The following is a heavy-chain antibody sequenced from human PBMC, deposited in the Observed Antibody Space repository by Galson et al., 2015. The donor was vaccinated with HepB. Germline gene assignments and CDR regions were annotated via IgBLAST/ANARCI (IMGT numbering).Heavy chain of an antibody. CDR3: ARVTSTHNFGRSRYSFYYYGMDV. CDR2: INTNTGEP. Sequence: SVKVSCKASGYTFTNYAINWVRQAPGQGLEWMGWINTNTGEPTYAQAFTGRFVLSLDNSVTTAHLQISSLKPEDTAVYYCARVTSTHNFGRSRYSFYYYGMDVWGQGTTVTVPS. V-gene: IGHV7-4-1*02. J-gene: IGHJ6*02. CDR1: GYTFTNYA. D-gene: IGHD1-20*01.